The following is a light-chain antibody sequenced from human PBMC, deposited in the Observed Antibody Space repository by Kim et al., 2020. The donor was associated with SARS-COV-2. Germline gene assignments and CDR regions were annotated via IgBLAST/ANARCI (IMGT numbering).Light chain of an antibody. CDR3: QQYGSSPIT. J-gene: IGKJ5*01. CDR2: AAS. CDR1: QTVNGAY. V-gene: IGKV3-20*01. Sequence: EIVLMQSPGTLSLSPGEGATLSCRASQTVNGAYLAWYQQNPGQAPRLLIYAASTRATGIPDRFRGGGSGTDFTLTISRLEPEDFAVYICQQYGSSPITFGQGTRLEIK.